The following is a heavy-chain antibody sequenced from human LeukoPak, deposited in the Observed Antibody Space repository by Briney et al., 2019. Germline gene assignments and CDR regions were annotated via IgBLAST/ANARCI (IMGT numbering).Heavy chain of an antibody. D-gene: IGHD2/OR15-2a*01. CDR2: IVVGSGNT. Sequence: GTSVKVSCKASGFTFSNSAVQWVRQARGQRLEWIGWIVVGSGNTNYAQKFQEGVTITWDMSTSTAYMELSSLRSEDTAVYYCAVDVIYESDWGQGTLVTVSS. CDR3: AVDVIYESD. V-gene: IGHV1-58*01. J-gene: IGHJ1*01. CDR1: GFTFSNSA.